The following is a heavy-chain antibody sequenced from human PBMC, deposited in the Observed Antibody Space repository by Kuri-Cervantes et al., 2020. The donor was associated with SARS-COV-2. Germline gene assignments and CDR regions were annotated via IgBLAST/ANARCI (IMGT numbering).Heavy chain of an antibody. J-gene: IGHJ5*02. Sequence: GESLKISCAASGFTFSTSWMSWVRQAPGKGLEWVANIGQDGSVKYYVDSAKGRFTISRDNAKNSLYPQMNSLRTGDMAVYYCAIGGNYWHAWGQGTLVTVSS. V-gene: IGHV3-7*01. D-gene: IGHD1-1*01. CDR1: GFTFSTSW. CDR3: AIGGNYWHA. CDR2: IGQDGSVK.